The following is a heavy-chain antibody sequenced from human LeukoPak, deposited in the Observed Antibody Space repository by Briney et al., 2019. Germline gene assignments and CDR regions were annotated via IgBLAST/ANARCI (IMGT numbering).Heavy chain of an antibody. CDR2: INPNSGGT. Sequence: ASVKVSCKASGYTFTGYYMHWVRQAPGQGLGWMGRINPNSGGTNYAQKFQGWVTMTWDTSISTAYMELSRLRSDDTAVYYCARARTSSGWYYFDYWGQGTLVTVSS. V-gene: IGHV1-2*04. CDR1: GYTFTGYY. D-gene: IGHD6-19*01. J-gene: IGHJ4*02. CDR3: ARARTSSGWYYFDY.